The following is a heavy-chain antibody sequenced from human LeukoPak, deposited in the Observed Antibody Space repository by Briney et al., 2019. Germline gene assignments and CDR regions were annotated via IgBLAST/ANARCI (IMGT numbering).Heavy chain of an antibody. Sequence: GGSLRLSCAASGFTFSSYGMHWVRQAPGKGLEWVAVISYDGSNKYYADSVKGRFTISRDNSKNTLYLQMNSLRAEDTAVYYCAKDHSGWEHYFDYWGQGTLVTVSS. J-gene: IGHJ4*02. CDR3: AKDHSGWEHYFDY. D-gene: IGHD6-19*01. V-gene: IGHV3-30*18. CDR1: GFTFSSYG. CDR2: ISYDGSNK.